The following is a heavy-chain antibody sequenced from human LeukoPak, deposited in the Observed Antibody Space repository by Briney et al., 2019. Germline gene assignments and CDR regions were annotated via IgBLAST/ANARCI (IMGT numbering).Heavy chain of an antibody. CDR1: GFTFSSYA. CDR3: AKSYSSGWFDLYFDS. J-gene: IGHJ4*02. CDR2: FSGSGDTT. Sequence: PGGSLRLSCAASGFTFSSYAMNWVRQAPGKGLEWVSTFSGSGDTTYYADSVKGRFAISTDNSKNTLYLQMDSLRAEDTAVYYCAKSYSSGWFDLYFDSWGQGTLVTVSS. D-gene: IGHD6-19*01. V-gene: IGHV3-23*01.